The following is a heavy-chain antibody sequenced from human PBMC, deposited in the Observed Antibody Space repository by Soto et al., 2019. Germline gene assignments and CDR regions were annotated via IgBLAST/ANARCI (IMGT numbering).Heavy chain of an antibody. CDR3: ARYSASRLYYYFGMDV. V-gene: IGHV4-4*02. Sequence: SETVSLTXAVSGDSISSSNWWTWVRQPPGKGLEWIGDIYHTGITNYNPSLKSRVTILVDKSKNQFSLKLTSVTAADTAVYYRARYSASRLYYYFGMDVWGQGTTVTVS. CDR2: IYHTGIT. J-gene: IGHJ6*02. CDR1: GDSISSSNW. D-gene: IGHD6-13*01.